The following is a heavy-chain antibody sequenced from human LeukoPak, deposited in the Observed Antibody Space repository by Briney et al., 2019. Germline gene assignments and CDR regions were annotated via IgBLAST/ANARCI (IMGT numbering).Heavy chain of an antibody. V-gene: IGHV3-7*01. Sequence: GGSLRLSCAASGFTFSSYAMSWVRQAPGKGLEWVANIKQDGSEKYYVDSVKGRFTISRDNAKNSLYLQMNSLRAEDTAVYYCAGSARPYYYDSSGYSLNYWGQGTLVTVSS. CDR3: AGSARPYYYDSSGYSLNY. D-gene: IGHD3-22*01. CDR2: IKQDGSEK. CDR1: GFTFSSYA. J-gene: IGHJ4*02.